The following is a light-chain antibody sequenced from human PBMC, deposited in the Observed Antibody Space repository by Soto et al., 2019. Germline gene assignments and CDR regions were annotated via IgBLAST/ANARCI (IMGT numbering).Light chain of an antibody. V-gene: IGKV1-5*03. CDR2: RAS. Sequence: DIQMTQSPSTLSASVGDRITITCRASQSIGSWLAWYQQKPGKAPMLLIHRASSLESGVPSRFSGSGSGTEFSLTISSLQPDDFATYYCQQYHTYRTFGQGTKVEIK. J-gene: IGKJ1*01. CDR1: QSIGSW. CDR3: QQYHTYRT.